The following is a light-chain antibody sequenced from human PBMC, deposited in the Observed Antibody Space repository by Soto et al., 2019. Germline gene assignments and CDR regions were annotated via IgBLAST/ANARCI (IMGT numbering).Light chain of an antibody. Sequence: EIVLAQSPGTLSLSPGEIATLSCRASQSVGSSYLAWYQQKPGQAPRLLIYGASIRATGIPDRFSGSGSGTDFTLTISRLEPEDLAVYYCQQYDNSSRTFGQGTKLEIK. CDR3: QQYDNSSRT. CDR1: QSVGSSY. V-gene: IGKV3-20*01. CDR2: GAS. J-gene: IGKJ2*01.